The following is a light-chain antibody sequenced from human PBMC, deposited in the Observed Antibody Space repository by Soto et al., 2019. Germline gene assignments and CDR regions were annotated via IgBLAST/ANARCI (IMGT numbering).Light chain of an antibody. CDR1: SSNIGAGYD. Sequence: QSVLTQPPSVSGAPGQRVSISCTGSSSNIGAGYDVHWYEHLPGTAPKLLIYQNNNRPSGVPDRFSGSKSGTSASLAITGLQAEDEADYYCQSYDSSLTGPVFGGGTKLTVL. J-gene: IGLJ3*02. CDR3: QSYDSSLTGPV. CDR2: QNN. V-gene: IGLV1-40*01.